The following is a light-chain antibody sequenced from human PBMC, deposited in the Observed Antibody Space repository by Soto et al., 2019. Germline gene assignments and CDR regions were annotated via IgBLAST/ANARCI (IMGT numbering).Light chain of an antibody. CDR2: VNSDGSH. Sequence: QPVLTQSPSASASLGASVKLTCTLSSGHSSYAIAWHQQQPEKGPRYLMRVNSDGSHTKGDGILDRFSGSSSGAERYLTISSLQSEDEADYHCQTWSTGTQVVFGGGTKLTVL. CDR1: SGHSSYA. V-gene: IGLV4-69*01. CDR3: QTWSTGTQVV. J-gene: IGLJ3*02.